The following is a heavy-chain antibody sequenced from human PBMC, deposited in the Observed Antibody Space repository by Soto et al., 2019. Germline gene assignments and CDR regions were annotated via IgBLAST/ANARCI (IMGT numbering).Heavy chain of an antibody. J-gene: IGHJ6*02. D-gene: IGHD3-22*01. CDR3: ARAVNYYYYGMDV. V-gene: IGHV3-66*01. CDR2: IYSGGST. Sequence: EVQLVESGGGLVQPGGSLRLSCVASGFTVSSNYMSWVRQAPGKGLEWVSVIYSGGSTYYADSVKGRFTISRDNSKNTLYLQMNNLRAEDTAVYYCARAVNYYYYGMDVWGQGTTVTVSS. CDR1: GFTVSSNY.